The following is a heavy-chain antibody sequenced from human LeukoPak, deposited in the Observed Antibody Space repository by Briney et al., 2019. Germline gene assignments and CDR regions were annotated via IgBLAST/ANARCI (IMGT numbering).Heavy chain of an antibody. CDR2: ISGSGGST. D-gene: IGHD6-13*01. CDR3: AKSTKKSPYSSSWAWDY. J-gene: IGHJ4*02. Sequence: GGSLRLSCAASGFTFSSYAMSWVRQAPGKGLEWVSAISGSGGSTYYADSVKGRFTISRDNSKNTLYLQMSSLRAEDTAVYYCAKSTKKSPYSSSWAWDYWGQGTLVTVSS. V-gene: IGHV3-23*01. CDR1: GFTFSSYA.